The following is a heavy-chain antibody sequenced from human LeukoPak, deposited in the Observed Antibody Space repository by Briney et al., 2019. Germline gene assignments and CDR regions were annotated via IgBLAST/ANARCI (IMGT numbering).Heavy chain of an antibody. D-gene: IGHD6-19*01. CDR1: GFTFSSYW. CDR3: ASLASSGWYRGAFDI. CDR2: INSDGSST. Sequence: GGSLRLSCAASGFTFSSYWMLWARQAPGKGRVWVSHINSDGSSTSYAVSVKGRFTISRDNAKNTLYLQMNSLRAEDTAVYYCASLASSGWYRGAFDIWGQGTMVTVSS. V-gene: IGHV3-74*01. J-gene: IGHJ3*02.